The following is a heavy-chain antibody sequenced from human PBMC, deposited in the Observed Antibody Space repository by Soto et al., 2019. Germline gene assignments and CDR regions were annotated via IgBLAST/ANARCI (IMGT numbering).Heavy chain of an antibody. CDR1: GGSSSSGGYS. CDR2: IYHSGST. D-gene: IGHD6-25*01. V-gene: IGHV4-30-2*01. Sequence: PSETLSITYAVSGGSSSSGGYSWSWIRQPPGKGLEWIGYIYHSGSTYYNPSLKSQVTISVDRSKNQFSLKLSSVTAADTAVYYCAREGRQYNYYYGMDVWGQGTTVT. CDR3: AREGRQYNYYYGMDV. J-gene: IGHJ6*02.